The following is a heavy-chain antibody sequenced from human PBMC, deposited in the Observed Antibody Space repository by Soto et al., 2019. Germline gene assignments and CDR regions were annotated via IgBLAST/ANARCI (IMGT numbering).Heavy chain of an antibody. CDR1: GFTFSRDE. D-gene: IGHD6-19*01. J-gene: IGHJ4*02. CDR2: IQNHGYST. V-gene: IGHV3-48*03. CDR3: AGRYDAGCHFGY. Sequence: EVQLVESGGGLVQPGGSLRLSSEASGFTFSRDEMNWVRQAPVKGLEWIAYIQNHGYSTHYADSIKGRFTISRNNAKNTLYLQMSSLTAEDTAIDYCAGRYDAGCHFGYWGQGVLVPVSS.